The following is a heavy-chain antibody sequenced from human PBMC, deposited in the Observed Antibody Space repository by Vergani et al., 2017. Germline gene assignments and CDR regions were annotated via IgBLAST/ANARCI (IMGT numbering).Heavy chain of an antibody. CDR3: ARGYKYDNSGYYYYLPDD. CDR2: ISSRSTYT. D-gene: IGHD3-22*01. CDR1: GFTFSSYS. J-gene: IGHJ4*02. V-gene: IGHV3-21*01. Sequence: EVQLVESGGGLVKPGGSLRLSCAASGFTFSSYSMHWVRQAPGKGLEWVSSISSRSTYTYYADSVKGRFTISRDNAKSSLYLQMNSLRADDTAVYYCARGYKYDNSGYYYYLPDDWGQGTLVTVSS.